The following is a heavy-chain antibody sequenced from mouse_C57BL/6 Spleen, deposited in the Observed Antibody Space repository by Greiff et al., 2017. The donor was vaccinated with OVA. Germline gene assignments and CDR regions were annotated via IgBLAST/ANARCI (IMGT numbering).Heavy chain of an antibody. J-gene: IGHJ4*01. D-gene: IGHD3-2*02. CDR3: ARSDSSGYGYYAMDY. CDR1: GYTFTSYR. Sequence: VQLQQPGAELVRPGSSVKLSCKASGYTFTSYRMHWVKQRPIQGLEWIGNIDPSDSETHYNQKFKDKATLTVDKSSSTAYMQLSSLTSEDSAVYYCARSDSSGYGYYAMDYWGQGTSVTVSS. CDR2: IDPSDSET. V-gene: IGHV1-52*01.